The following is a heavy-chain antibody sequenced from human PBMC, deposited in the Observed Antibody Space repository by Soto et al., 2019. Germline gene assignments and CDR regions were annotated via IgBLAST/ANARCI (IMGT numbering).Heavy chain of an antibody. CDR1: GFTFSSYG. CDR2: IWYDGSNK. Sequence: GGSLRLSCAASGFTFSSYGMHWVRQAPGKGLEWVAVIWYDGSNKYYADSVKGRFTISRDNSKNTLYLQMNSLRAEDTAVYYCARGTLLVTLEAFDIWGQGTMVTVSS. J-gene: IGHJ3*02. V-gene: IGHV3-33*01. CDR3: ARGTLLVTLEAFDI. D-gene: IGHD3-10*01.